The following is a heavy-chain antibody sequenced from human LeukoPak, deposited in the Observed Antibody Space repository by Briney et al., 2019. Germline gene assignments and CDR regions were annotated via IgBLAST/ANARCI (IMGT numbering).Heavy chain of an antibody. CDR1: GGSISSYY. D-gene: IGHD5-24*01. V-gene: IGHV4-59*08. J-gene: IGHJ4*02. Sequence: SETLSLTCTVSGGSISSYYWSWIRQPPGKGLEWIGYIYYSGSTNYNPSLKSRVTISVDTSRNQFSLKLSSVTAADTAVYYCARVGQRWLQLQAKVDYWGQGTLVTVSS. CDR2: IYYSGST. CDR3: ARVGQRWLQLQAKVDY.